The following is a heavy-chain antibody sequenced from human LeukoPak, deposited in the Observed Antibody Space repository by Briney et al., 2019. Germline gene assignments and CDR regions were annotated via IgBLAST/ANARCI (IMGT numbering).Heavy chain of an antibody. Sequence: GGSLRLSCAASGFTFSSYSMNWVRQAPGKGLEWVSSISSSSSYIYYADSVKGRFAISRDNAKNSLYLQMNSLRAEDTAVYYCARPITIFGVVGDDYWGQGTLVTVSS. J-gene: IGHJ4*02. CDR3: ARPITIFGVVGDDY. CDR1: GFTFSSYS. D-gene: IGHD3-3*01. V-gene: IGHV3-21*01. CDR2: ISSSSSYI.